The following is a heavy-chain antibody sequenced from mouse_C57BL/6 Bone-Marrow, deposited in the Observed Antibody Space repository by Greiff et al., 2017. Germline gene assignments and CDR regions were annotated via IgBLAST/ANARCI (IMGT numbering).Heavy chain of an antibody. D-gene: IGHD6-5*01. CDR3: ARDPISPAY. V-gene: IGHV5-4*01. CDR2: ISDGGSYT. Sequence: EVQLVESGGGLVKPGGSLKLSCAASGFTFSSYAMSWVRQTPEKRLEWVATISDGGSYTYYPDNVKGRFTSSRDNAKNNLYLQMSHLKSEDTAMYYGARDPISPAYWGQGTLVTVSA. CDR1: GFTFSSYA. J-gene: IGHJ3*01.